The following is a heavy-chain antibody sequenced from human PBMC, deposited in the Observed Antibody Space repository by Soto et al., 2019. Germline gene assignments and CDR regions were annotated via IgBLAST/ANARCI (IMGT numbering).Heavy chain of an antibody. D-gene: IGHD2-2*02. CDR3: ARDDVVVVVPADIFDN. CDR1: GGSFCGYY. J-gene: IGHJ4*02. Sequence: SETLSLTCAVYGGSFCGYYWSWIRQPPGKGLEWIGEINHSGSTNYNPSLKSRVTLSVDTSKNQFYLKLSSVTAADTAVYYCARDDVVVVVPADIFDNWGQGTLVTVSS. V-gene: IGHV4-34*01. CDR2: INHSGST.